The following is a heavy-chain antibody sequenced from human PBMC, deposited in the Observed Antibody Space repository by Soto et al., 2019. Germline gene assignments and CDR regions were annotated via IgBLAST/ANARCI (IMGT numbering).Heavy chain of an antibody. D-gene: IGHD3-10*01. CDR2: VYYIGAT. Sequence: QLRLLESGPGLVKPSETLSLTCSVSGDSVSNTNYYWGWVRQPPGKGLEWIASVYYIGATYYNPSLRSRLTISVDPSKDQFFLKLSYVTAADTAVYYCARWRYDSGNYFDFWGQGTLVTVSS. V-gene: IGHV4-39*01. J-gene: IGHJ4*02. CDR1: GDSVSNTNYY. CDR3: ARWRYDSGNYFDF.